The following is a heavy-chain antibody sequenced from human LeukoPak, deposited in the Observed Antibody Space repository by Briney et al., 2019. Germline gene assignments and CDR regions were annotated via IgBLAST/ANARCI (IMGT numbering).Heavy chain of an antibody. J-gene: IGHJ4*02. CDR2: TYYRSKWYN. CDR3: ARQQQLVFDY. V-gene: IGHV6-1*01. D-gene: IGHD6-13*01. Sequence: SQTLSLTCAISGVSVSSNSAAWNCNRQSPSRGLEWLGRTYYRSKWYNDYAVSVKSRITINTDTSKNQFSLQLNSVAPEDTAVYYCARQQQLVFDYWGQGTLVTVSS. CDR1: GVSVSSNSAA.